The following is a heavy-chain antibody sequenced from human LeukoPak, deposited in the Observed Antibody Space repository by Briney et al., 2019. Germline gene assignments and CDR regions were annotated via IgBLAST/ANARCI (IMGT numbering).Heavy chain of an antibody. CDR2: IWYDGSNK. CDR3: ARVAVVVAGPLDY. Sequence: GRSLRLSCAASGFTFSSYGMHWVRQAPGKGLEWVAVIWYDGSNKYYADSVKGRFTISRDNSKNTLYLQMNSLRAEDTAVYYCARVAVVVAGPLDYWGQGTLVTVSS. CDR1: GFTFSSYG. J-gene: IGHJ4*02. D-gene: IGHD2-15*01. V-gene: IGHV3-33*01.